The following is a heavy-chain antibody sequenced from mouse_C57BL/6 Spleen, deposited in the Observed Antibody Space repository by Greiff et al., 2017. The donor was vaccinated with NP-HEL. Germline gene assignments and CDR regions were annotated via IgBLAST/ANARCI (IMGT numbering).Heavy chain of an antibody. D-gene: IGHD3-3*01. CDR3: ARDGTDYAMDY. V-gene: IGHV3-6*01. J-gene: IGHJ4*01. CDR1: GYSITSGYY. Sequence: VQLQQSGPGLVKPSQSLSLTCSVTGYSITSGYYWNWIRQFPGNKLEWMGYISYDGSNNYNPSLKNRISITRDTSKNQFFLKLNSVTTEDTATYYCARDGTDYAMDYWGQGTSVTVSS. CDR2: ISYDGSN.